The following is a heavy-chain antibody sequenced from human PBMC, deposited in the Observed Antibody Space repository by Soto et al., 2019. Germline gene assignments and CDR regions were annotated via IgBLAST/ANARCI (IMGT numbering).Heavy chain of an antibody. Sequence: PGGSLRLSCAASGFSFSDSPMHWVRQASGKGLEWVGRIRSNANNYATAYAASVKGRFTISRDDSKNTAYLQMNSLKTEDTAVYYCSRVPRSDDALDIWGQGTMVTVPS. CDR3: SRVPRSDDALDI. CDR1: GFSFSDSP. J-gene: IGHJ3*02. V-gene: IGHV3-73*01. CDR2: IRSNANNYAT.